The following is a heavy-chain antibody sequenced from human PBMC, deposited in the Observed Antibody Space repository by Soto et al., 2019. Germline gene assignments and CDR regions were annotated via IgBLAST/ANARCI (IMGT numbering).Heavy chain of an antibody. CDR3: AKTSHYDILTGANYYYYYGMDV. D-gene: IGHD3-9*01. CDR1: GFTFSSYG. V-gene: IGHV3-30*18. Sequence: QVQLVESGGGVVQPGRSLRLSCAASGFTFSSYGMHWVRQAPGKGLEWVAVISYDGSNKYYADSGKGRFTISRDNSKNTLYLQMNSLRAEETAVYYCAKTSHYDILTGANYYYYYGMDVLGQGTTVTVSS. CDR2: ISYDGSNK. J-gene: IGHJ6*02.